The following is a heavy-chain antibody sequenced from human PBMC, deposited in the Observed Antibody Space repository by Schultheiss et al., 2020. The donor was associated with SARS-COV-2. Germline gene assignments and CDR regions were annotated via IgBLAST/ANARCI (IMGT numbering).Heavy chain of an antibody. J-gene: IGHJ2*01. CDR3: VRRGFAWFFDL. V-gene: IGHV4-59*08. Sequence: GSLRLSCTVSGGSISSYYWSWIRQPPGKGLEWIGYIYYSGSTNYNPSLKSRVTMSVDTSKNQFTLKVTSLTAADTAMKYCVRRGFAWFFDLWGRGTLVTVAS. CDR1: GGSISSYY. CDR2: IYYSGST.